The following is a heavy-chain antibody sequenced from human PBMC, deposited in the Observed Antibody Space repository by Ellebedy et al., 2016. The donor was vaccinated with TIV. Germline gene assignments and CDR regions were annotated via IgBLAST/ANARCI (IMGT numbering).Heavy chain of an antibody. J-gene: IGHJ4*02. CDR1: GGSFSGYY. V-gene: IGHV4-34*01. CDR3: ARRPRVERGWYFNG. Sequence: SETLSLXXAVYGGSFSGYYWSWIRQPPGKGLEWIGEINHSGSTNYNPSLKSRVTISVDTSKNQFSLKLSSVTAADTAVYYCARRPRVERGWYFNGWGQGTLVTVSS. CDR2: INHSGST. D-gene: IGHD6-19*01.